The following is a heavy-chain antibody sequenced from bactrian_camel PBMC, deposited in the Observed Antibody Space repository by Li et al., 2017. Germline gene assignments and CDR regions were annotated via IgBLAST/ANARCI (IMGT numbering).Heavy chain of an antibody. V-gene: IGHV3S53*01. D-gene: IGHD6*01. CDR2: FDSDGTA. Sequence: HVQLVESGGGSVQAGGSLRLSCGASGFVFSSYCMGWYRQGPGKEREGVAAFDSDGTASYADSVKGRFTISRDYAKNTVYLQMNSLKSEDTAMYYCTRDRGLAVPAGSFDYWAQGTQVTVS. J-gene: IGHJ6*01. CDR3: TRDRGLAVPAGSFDY. CDR1: GFVFSSYC.